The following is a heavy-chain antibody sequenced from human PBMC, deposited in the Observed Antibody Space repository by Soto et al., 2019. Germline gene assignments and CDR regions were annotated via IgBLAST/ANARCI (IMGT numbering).Heavy chain of an antibody. CDR1: GFTFSSYA. J-gene: IGHJ4*02. Sequence: EVQLLESGGGLVQPGGSLRLSCAASGFTFSSYAMSWVRQAPGKGLEWVSAISGSGDSAYYADSVKGRFTISRDNSKNTLFLQMYTLRAEDTAMYFCARESTPHLGYCTTGVCCNDYWGQGTLVTVSS. CDR2: ISGSGDSA. D-gene: IGHD2-8*01. CDR3: ARESTPHLGYCTTGVCCNDY. V-gene: IGHV3-23*01.